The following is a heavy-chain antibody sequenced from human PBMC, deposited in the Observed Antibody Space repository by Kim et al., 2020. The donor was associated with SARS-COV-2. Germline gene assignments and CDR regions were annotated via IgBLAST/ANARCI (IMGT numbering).Heavy chain of an antibody. D-gene: IGHD3-16*01. Sequence: SETLSLTCTVSGGSISSGGYYWTWIRQHPGKGLEWIGYIFYTGTTYYNPSLKSRAFMSVDTSKKQFSLELSSVTAADTAVYYCAGVMIRGDNYFGLDVWG. CDR1: GGSISSGGYY. CDR3: AGVMIRGDNYFGLDV. J-gene: IGHJ6*01. V-gene: IGHV4-31*03. CDR2: IFYTGTT.